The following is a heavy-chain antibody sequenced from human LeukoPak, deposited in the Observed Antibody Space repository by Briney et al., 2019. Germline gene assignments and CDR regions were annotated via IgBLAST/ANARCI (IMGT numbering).Heavy chain of an antibody. D-gene: IGHD5-24*01. CDR1: GASISSYY. V-gene: IGHV4-59*01. Sequence: SETLSLTCTVSGASISSYYWSWIRQPPGKGLEWIAYFYYGGSTTYNPSLKSRITISVDTSKNQFSLRLSSVTAADTAVYYCARGIWEMAAITGYFDLWGRGILVTASS. J-gene: IGHJ2*01. CDR3: ARGIWEMAAITGYFDL. CDR2: FYYGGST.